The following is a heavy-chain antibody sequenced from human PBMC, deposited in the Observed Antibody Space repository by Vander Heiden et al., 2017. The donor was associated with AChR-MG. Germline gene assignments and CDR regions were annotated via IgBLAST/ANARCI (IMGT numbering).Heavy chain of an antibody. V-gene: IGHV1-8*01. CDR2: MKPNSGNT. CDR3: ARAMASCYYYYGMDV. D-gene: IGHD3-10*01. Sequence: VSPAQSGAEVKKPGASVNVSCKVYGYTFTSYDINWVRQATGQGLEWMGWMKPNSGNTGYAQKFQGRVTMTRNTSISTAYMELSSLRSEDTAVYYCARAMASCYYYYGMDVWGQGTTVTVSS. CDR1: GYTFTSYD. J-gene: IGHJ6*02.